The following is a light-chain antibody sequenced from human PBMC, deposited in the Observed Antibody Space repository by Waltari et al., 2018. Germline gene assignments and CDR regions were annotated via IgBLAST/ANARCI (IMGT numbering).Light chain of an antibody. CDR2: SNN. CDR3: ATWDDSLNGRV. CDR1: SSNTGSNT. J-gene: IGLJ3*02. Sequence: QSVLTQPPSASGTPGQRVTISCSGSSSNTGSNTVAWYEQFPGMAPRLLIYSNNERPSGVPDRFSGSKSGSSASLTISGLHFEDEADYYCATWDDSLNGRVFGGGTKLTVL. V-gene: IGLV1-44*01.